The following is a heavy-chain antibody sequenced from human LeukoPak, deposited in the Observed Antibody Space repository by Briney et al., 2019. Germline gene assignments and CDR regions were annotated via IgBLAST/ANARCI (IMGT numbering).Heavy chain of an antibody. V-gene: IGHV1-69*04. CDR2: IIPILGIA. CDR1: GGTFSSYA. CDR3: ARDSAYCGGDCYSRAFDI. J-gene: IGHJ3*02. Sequence: SVKVSCKASGGTFSSYAISWVRQAPGQGLEWMGRIIPILGIANYAQKFQGRVTITADKSTSTAYMELSSLRSEDTAVYYCARDSAYCGGDCYSRAFDIWGQGTTVTVSS. D-gene: IGHD2-21*02.